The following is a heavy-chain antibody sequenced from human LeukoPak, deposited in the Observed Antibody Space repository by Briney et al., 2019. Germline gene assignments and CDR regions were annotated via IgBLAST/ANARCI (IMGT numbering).Heavy chain of an antibody. Sequence: GGSLRLSCAASGFTFSSYAMNWVRQAPGKGLEWVSSISGSGGRTYYADSVKGRFTISRDNSKNTLYLQMNSLRAEDTAVYYCAKDGVPSRYFGRNYFDYWGQGTLVTVSS. D-gene: IGHD2-8*01. V-gene: IGHV3-23*01. CDR1: GFTFSSYA. CDR2: ISGSGGRT. J-gene: IGHJ4*02. CDR3: AKDGVPSRYFGRNYFDY.